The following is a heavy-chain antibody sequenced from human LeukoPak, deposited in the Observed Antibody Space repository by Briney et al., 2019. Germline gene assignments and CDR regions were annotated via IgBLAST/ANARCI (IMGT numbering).Heavy chain of an antibody. V-gene: IGHV3-11*01. Sequence: GGSLRLSCAAAGFTFSDYYMSWIRQAPGKGLEWISYISSSGSTIYYADSVKGRFTISRDNAKNSLYLQMNSLRAEDTAVYYCARSRSRYYYDSSGFDYWGQGTLVTVSS. D-gene: IGHD3-22*01. CDR3: ARSRSRYYYDSSGFDY. CDR2: ISSSGSTI. J-gene: IGHJ4*02. CDR1: GFTFSDYY.